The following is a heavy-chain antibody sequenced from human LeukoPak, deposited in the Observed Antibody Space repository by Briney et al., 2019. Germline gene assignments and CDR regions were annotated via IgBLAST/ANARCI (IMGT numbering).Heavy chain of an antibody. J-gene: IGHJ4*02. CDR2: IYSGGST. D-gene: IGHD5-18*01. Sequence: GGSLRLSCAASGFTVSSNYMSWVRQAPGKGLEGVSVIYSGGSTYYADSVKGRFTISRDNSKNTLYLQMNSLRDEDTAVYYCARISGYSYGPYYFDYWGQGTLVTVSS. CDR3: ARISGYSYGPYYFDY. CDR1: GFTVSSNY. V-gene: IGHV3-66*02.